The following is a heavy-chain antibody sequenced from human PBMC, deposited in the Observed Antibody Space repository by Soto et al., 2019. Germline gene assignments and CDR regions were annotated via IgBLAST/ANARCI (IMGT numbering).Heavy chain of an antibody. CDR3: AGTMVRMYTRWFDP. V-gene: IGHV1-18*04. CDR1: GYTFTSYG. CDR2: ISAYNGNT. Sequence: ASVNVSCKASGYTFTSYGISWVRQAPGQGLEWMGWISAYNGNTNYAQKLQGRVTMTTDTSTSTAYMELRSLRSDDTAVYYCAGTMVRMYTRWFDPWGQGTLVTVSS. J-gene: IGHJ5*02. D-gene: IGHD3-10*01.